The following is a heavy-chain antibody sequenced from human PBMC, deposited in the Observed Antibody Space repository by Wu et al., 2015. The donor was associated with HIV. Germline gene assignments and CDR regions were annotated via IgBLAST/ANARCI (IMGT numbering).Heavy chain of an antibody. CDR1: GYTFTGYY. V-gene: IGHV1-2*02. Sequence: QVQLVQSGAEVKKPGASVKVSCKASGYTFTGYYMHWVRQAPGQGLEWMGWINPNSGGTNYAQKFQGRVTMTRDTSISTAYMELSRLRSDDTAVYYCARDPAAGHESLNDYWGPGNAGSPSPQ. CDR3: ARDPAAGHESLNDY. CDR2: INPNSGGT. J-gene: IGHJ4*02. D-gene: IGHD6-13*01.